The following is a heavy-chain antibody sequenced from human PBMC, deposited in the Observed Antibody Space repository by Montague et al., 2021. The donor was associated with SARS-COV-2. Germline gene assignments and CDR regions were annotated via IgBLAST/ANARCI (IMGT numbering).Heavy chain of an antibody. Sequence: SETLSLTCAVYGGSFNCYYWSWIRQPSGKGLEWLGEIHHSGSTNYNPSLKSRVTISVDTSKNQFSLKLSSVTAADTAVYYCARGSSILWWWRFDYWGQGTLVTVSS. CDR3: ARGSSILWWWRFDY. J-gene: IGHJ4*02. D-gene: IGHD2-21*01. V-gene: IGHV4-34*01. CDR1: GGSFNCYY. CDR2: IHHSGST.